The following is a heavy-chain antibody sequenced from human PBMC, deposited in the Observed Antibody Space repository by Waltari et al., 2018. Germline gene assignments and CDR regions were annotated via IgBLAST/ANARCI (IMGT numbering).Heavy chain of an antibody. V-gene: IGHV4-39*01. J-gene: IGHJ5*02. Sequence: QLQLQESGPGLVQPSGTLSLTCSLSGGSISSSRYYWGWIRQSPGKGLEWIGSIYYRASLYYNPTLQSRVTISGDTSKNQFSLTLSSVTAADTAVYYCARHWKRNGYRFDPWGQGTRVTVSS. D-gene: IGHD5-12*01. CDR2: IYYRASL. CDR3: ARHWKRNGYRFDP. CDR1: GGSISSSRYY.